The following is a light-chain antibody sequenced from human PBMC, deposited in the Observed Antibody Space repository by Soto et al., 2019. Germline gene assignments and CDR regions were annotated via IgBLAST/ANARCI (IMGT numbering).Light chain of an antibody. CDR2: DAS. J-gene: IGKJ1*01. Sequence: DIQMTQSPSTLSASVGDRVTITCRASQSISSWLAWYQQKPGKAPKLLIYDASSLESGVPSRFSGCGSGTEFTLTISSLQPDDFATYYCQQYNSYGFGQGTKVEIK. V-gene: IGKV1-5*01. CDR3: QQYNSYG. CDR1: QSISSW.